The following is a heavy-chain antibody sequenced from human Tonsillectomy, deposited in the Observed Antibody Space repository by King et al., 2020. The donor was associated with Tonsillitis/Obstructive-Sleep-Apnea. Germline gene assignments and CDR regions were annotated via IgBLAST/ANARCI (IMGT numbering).Heavy chain of an antibody. CDR1: GFTFSSYA. D-gene: IGHD3-16*02. CDR3: ARNGGDYVWGSYRDMDV. CDR2: ISYDGSNK. V-gene: IGHV3-30*01. Sequence: VQLVESGGGVVQPGRALRLSCAASGFTFSSYAMHLVRQAPGKGLEWVAVISYDGSNKYYADSVKGRFTISSDNSKNTLYLQMNSLRAEDTAVYYCARNGGDYVWGSYRDMDVWGKGTTVTVSS. J-gene: IGHJ6*03.